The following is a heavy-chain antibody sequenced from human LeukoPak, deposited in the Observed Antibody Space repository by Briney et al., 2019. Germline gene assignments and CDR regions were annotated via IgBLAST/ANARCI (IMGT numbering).Heavy chain of an antibody. CDR3: ARRTVGYCTNGVCYRYYYYGMDV. CDR1: GFTVSSNY. V-gene: IGHV3-53*01. D-gene: IGHD2-8*01. CDR2: IYSGGST. Sequence: PGGSLRLSCAASGFTVSSNYMSWVRHAPGKGLEWVSVIYSGGSTYYADSVKGRFTISRDNSKNTLYLQMNSLRAEDTAVYYCARRTVGYCTNGVCYRYYYYGMDVWGQGTTVTVSS. J-gene: IGHJ6*02.